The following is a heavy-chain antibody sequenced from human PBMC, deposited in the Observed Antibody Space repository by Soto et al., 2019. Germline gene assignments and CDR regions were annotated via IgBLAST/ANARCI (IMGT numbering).Heavy chain of an antibody. D-gene: IGHD3-10*01. CDR2: IYYSGTT. V-gene: IGHV4-59*01. CDR1: GGSISGYY. Sequence: PSETLSLTCTVSGGSISGYYWSWIRQPPGKGLEWIGYIYYSGTTNYNPSLKSRVTISVDTSKNQFSMKLSSVTAADTAVYYCARNIVGSGSYYNHWGKGTLVTVSS. J-gene: IGHJ4*02. CDR3: ARNIVGSGSYYNH.